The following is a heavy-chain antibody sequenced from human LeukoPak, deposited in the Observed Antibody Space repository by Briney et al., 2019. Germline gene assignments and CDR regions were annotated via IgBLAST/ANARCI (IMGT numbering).Heavy chain of an antibody. D-gene: IGHD1-26*01. CDR3: AAIVGATEHRDY. J-gene: IGHJ4*02. CDR2: ISAYNGNT. CDR1: GYTFTSYG. Sequence: ASVKVSCKASGYTFTSYGISWVRQAPGQGLEWMGWISAYNGNTNYAQKFQERVTITRDMSTSTAYMELSSLRSEDTAVYYCAAIVGATEHRDYWGQGTLVTVSS. V-gene: IGHV1-18*01.